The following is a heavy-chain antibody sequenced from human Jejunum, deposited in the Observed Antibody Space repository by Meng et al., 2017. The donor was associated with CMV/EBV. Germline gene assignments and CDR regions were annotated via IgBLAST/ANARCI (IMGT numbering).Heavy chain of an antibody. J-gene: IGHJ4*02. D-gene: IGHD3-10*01. V-gene: IGHV4-59*01. Sequence: TVSGDSCIYCYWSWIRQSPEKGLEWIGYVSYSGTSYYNPSLKSRVTVSLDMSKSQFSLTLTSVTAADTAVYFCAGDRGGLGKYFDYWGQGSLVTVSS. CDR1: GDSCIYCY. CDR3: AGDRGGLGKYFDY. CDR2: VSYSGTS.